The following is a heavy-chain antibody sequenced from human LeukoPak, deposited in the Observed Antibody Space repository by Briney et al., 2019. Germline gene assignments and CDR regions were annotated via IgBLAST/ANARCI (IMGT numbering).Heavy chain of an antibody. J-gene: IGHJ4*02. D-gene: IGHD3-10*01. Sequence: ASVKVSCKASGYTFTSYYMHWVRQAPGQGLEWMGIINPSGGSTSYAQKFQGRVTMTRDMSTSTVYMELSSLRSEDTAVYYCARVLIEVPIRPVRGVIHRYFDCWGQGTLVTVSS. CDR1: GYTFTSYY. CDR2: INPSGGST. V-gene: IGHV1-46*01. CDR3: ARVLIEVPIRPVRGVIHRYFDC.